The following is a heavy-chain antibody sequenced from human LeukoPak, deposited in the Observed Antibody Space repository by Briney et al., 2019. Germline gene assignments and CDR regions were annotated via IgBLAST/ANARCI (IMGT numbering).Heavy chain of an antibody. CDR3: AREVVRNWFDP. Sequence: PGGSLRLSCAASGFTFSSYWMHWVRQAPGTGLVWVSRINTDGSSTSYADSVKGRFTISRDNAKNTLYLQMNSLRAEDTAVYYCAREVVRNWFDPWGQGTLVTVSS. J-gene: IGHJ5*02. V-gene: IGHV3-74*01. D-gene: IGHD3-10*01. CDR2: INTDGSST. CDR1: GFTFSSYW.